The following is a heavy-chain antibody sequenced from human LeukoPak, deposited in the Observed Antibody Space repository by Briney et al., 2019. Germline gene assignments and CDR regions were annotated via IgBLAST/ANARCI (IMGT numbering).Heavy chain of an antibody. Sequence: GGSLRLSCAAPGFTFSNAWMTWVRQAPGKGLEWVGRIKSKADGGTTDYAAPVEGRFAISRDDSKNTLYLQMNSLKTEDTAVYYCTCSDGNAFDLWGQGTMVTVSS. V-gene: IGHV3-15*01. CDR3: TCSDGNAFDL. CDR1: GFTFSNAW. J-gene: IGHJ3*01. CDR2: IKSKADGGTT. D-gene: IGHD1-1*01.